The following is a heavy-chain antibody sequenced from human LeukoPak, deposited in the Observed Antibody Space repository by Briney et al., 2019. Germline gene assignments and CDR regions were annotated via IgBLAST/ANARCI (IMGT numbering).Heavy chain of an antibody. J-gene: IGHJ6*02. CDR3: ARSSSTYDFWSYYGMDV. Sequence: TPGGSLRLSCAASGFTFSSYSMNWVRQAPGKGLEWVSSISSSSSYIYYADSVKGRFTISRDNAKNSLYLQMSSLRAEDTAVYYCARSSSTYDFWSYYGMDVWGQGTTVTVSS. CDR1: GFTFSSYS. V-gene: IGHV3-21*01. D-gene: IGHD3-3*01. CDR2: ISSSSSYI.